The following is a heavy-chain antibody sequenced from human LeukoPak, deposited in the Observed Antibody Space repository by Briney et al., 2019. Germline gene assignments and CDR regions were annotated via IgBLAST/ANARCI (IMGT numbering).Heavy chain of an antibody. Sequence: SETLSLTCAVYGGSFSGYYWSWIRQSPGKGLEWIGEINDTGGTNYNPSLKRRLSILLDTSKNQFSLKMSSVTAADTAVYYCARGRVGRRVYDSSGYYYYYYYMDVWGKGTTVTVSS. CDR2: INDTGGT. CDR3: ARGRVGRRVYDSSGYYYYYYYMDV. V-gene: IGHV4-34*01. CDR1: GGSFSGYY. J-gene: IGHJ6*03. D-gene: IGHD3-22*01.